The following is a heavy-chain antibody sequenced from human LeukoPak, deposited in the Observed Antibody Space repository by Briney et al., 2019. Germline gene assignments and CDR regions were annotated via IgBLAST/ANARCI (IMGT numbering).Heavy chain of an antibody. CDR1: GGSISSGSYY. V-gene: IGHV4-61*02. Sequence: SQTLSLTCTVSGGSISSGSYYWSWIRQPAGKGLEWIGRIYTSGSTNYNPSLKSRVTISVDTSKNQFSLKLSSVTAADTAVYYCARGLYGDYGNYWGQGTLVTVSS. CDR2: IYTSGST. D-gene: IGHD4-17*01. J-gene: IGHJ4*02. CDR3: ARGLYGDYGNY.